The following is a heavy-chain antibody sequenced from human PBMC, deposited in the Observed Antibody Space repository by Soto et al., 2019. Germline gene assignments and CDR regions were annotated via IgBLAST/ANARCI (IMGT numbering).Heavy chain of an antibody. J-gene: IGHJ4*02. CDR3: ARDGYCSGGRCYRRNDY. Sequence: EVQLVESGGGLVQPGGSLRLSCAASGFTFSGYWMTWARQAPGKGLEWVAQIKDDGSEKFYVDSVKGRFTISRDNADNLLYLPMNSLRAEDTAVYFCARDGYCSGGRCYRRNDYWGQGTLVIVSS. CDR2: IKDDGSEK. V-gene: IGHV3-7*01. CDR1: GFTFSGYW. D-gene: IGHD2-15*01.